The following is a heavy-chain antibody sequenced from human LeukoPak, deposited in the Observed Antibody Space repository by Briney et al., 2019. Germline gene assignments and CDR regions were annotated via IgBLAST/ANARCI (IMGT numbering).Heavy chain of an antibody. Sequence: SETLSLTCTVSGGSISIYYWSWIRQPPGKGLEWIGYIYNSESTYYNPSLKSRVTISLDTSKNQFSLRLNSVTAADTAVYYCARVKGSNWFDPWGQGTLVTVSS. CDR1: GGSISIYY. CDR3: ARVKGSNWFDP. D-gene: IGHD6-6*01. J-gene: IGHJ5*02. V-gene: IGHV4-59*01. CDR2: IYNSEST.